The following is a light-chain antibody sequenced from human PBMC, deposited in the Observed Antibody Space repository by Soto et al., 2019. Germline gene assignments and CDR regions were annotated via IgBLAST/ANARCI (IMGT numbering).Light chain of an antibody. CDR3: EAWDASLNGVI. CDR1: SSNIGNNY. Sequence: QSALTQPPSASGTPGQRVTMSCSGSSSNIGNNYVSWYQQPPGTAPKLLIYGNDQRPSGVPDRFSGSKSGTSASLAISGLQSDDEADYYCEAWDASLNGVIFGGGTKLTVL. CDR2: GND. V-gene: IGLV1-44*01. J-gene: IGLJ2*01.